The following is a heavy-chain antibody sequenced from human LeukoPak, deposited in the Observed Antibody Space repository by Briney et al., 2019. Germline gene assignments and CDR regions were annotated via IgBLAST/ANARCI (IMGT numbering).Heavy chain of an antibody. J-gene: IGHJ4*02. CDR1: GGSISSYY. D-gene: IGHD2-15*01. CDR3: ARGGGLHPFDY. V-gene: IGHV4-59*01. CDR2: IYYSGST. Sequence: SETLSLSCTVSGGSISSYYWSWIRQPPGKGLEWIGYIYYSGSTNYNPSLKSRVTISVDTSKNQFSLKLSSVTAADTAVYYCARGGGLHPFDYWGQGTLVTVSS.